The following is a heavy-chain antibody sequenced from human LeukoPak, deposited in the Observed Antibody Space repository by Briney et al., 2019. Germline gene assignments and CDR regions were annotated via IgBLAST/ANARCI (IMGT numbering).Heavy chain of an antibody. V-gene: IGHV4-61*02. CDR3: ARGGGNSYGAPHGRAYMDV. CDR1: GVSINIGTDY. J-gene: IGHJ6*03. D-gene: IGHD4-23*01. CDR2: LYTSGSI. Sequence: SETLSLTCTVSGVSINIGTDYWSWIRQPAGKGLEWIGRLYTSGSINHNPSLRSRVTMSADTSKNQFSLKLSSVTAADTAVYYCARGGGNSYGAPHGRAYMDVWGKGTTVTVSS.